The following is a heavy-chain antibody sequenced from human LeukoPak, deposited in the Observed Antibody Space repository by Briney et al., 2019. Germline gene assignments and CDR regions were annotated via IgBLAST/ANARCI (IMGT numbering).Heavy chain of an antibody. CDR3: ARDYVGSLWELLQPVDY. CDR1: GFTFSSYS. J-gene: IGHJ4*02. D-gene: IGHD1-26*01. Sequence: RAGGSLRLSCAASGFTFSSYSMNWVRQAPGKGLEWVSSISSSSSYIYYADSVKGRFTISRDNAKNSLYLQMNSLRAEDTAVYYCARDYVGSLWELLQPVDYWGQGTLVTVSS. V-gene: IGHV3-21*01. CDR2: ISSSSSYI.